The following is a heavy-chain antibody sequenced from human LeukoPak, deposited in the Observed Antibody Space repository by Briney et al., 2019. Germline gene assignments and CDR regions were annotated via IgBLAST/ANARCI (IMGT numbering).Heavy chain of an antibody. CDR3: AGGRGQIINY. Sequence: PGGSLRLSCAASGFTFDRYDMHWVRQATGEGLEWVSAIGNAADTYYPGSVKGRFTISRENAKNSLYLQMNALRAGDTAVYFCAGGRGQIINYWGQGTLVTVSS. CDR1: GFTFDRYD. V-gene: IGHV3-13*01. CDR2: IGNAADT. J-gene: IGHJ4*02.